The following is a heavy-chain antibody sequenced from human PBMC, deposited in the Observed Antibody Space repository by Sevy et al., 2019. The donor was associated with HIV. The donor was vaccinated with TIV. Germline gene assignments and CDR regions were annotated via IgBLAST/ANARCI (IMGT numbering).Heavy chain of an antibody. CDR3: ARGANDARRTHNTQAFDI. V-gene: IGHV1-2*02. D-gene: IGHD3-16*01. J-gene: IGHJ3*02. CDR2: INPNSGGT. Sequence: ASVKVSCKASGYTFTGYYMHWIRQAPGQGLEWMGWINPNSGGTNYAQKFQGRVTMTRDTSISTAYMDLSRLRSDDTAVYYCARGANDARRTHNTQAFDIWGQGTMVTVSS. CDR1: GYTFTGYY.